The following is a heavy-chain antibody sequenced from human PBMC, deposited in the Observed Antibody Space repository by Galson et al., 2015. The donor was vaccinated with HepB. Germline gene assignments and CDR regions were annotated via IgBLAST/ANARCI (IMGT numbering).Heavy chain of an antibody. CDR2: ISAYNGNT. Sequence: SVKVSCKASGYTFTSYGISWVRQAPGQGLEWMAWISAYNGNTNYAQKLQGRVTMATDTSTSTAYMELRSLRSDDTAVYYCARDTMTTVITWVVCGMDVWGQGTTVTVSS. CDR1: GYTFTSYG. J-gene: IGHJ6*02. CDR3: ARDTMTTVITWVVCGMDV. D-gene: IGHD4-11*01. V-gene: IGHV1-18*01.